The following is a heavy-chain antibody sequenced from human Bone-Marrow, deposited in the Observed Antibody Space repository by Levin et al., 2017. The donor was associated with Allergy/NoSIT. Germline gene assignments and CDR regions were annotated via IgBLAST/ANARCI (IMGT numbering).Heavy chain of an antibody. J-gene: IGHJ3*02. D-gene: IGHD1-26*01. CDR3: ARDRTSGSQDAFDI. V-gene: IGHV3-48*03. CDR2: ISSSGGTK. Sequence: GGSLRLSCAASGFTFSSYEMNWVRQAPGKGLEWASYISSSGGTKYYADSVKGRFTISRDNAKNSLYLQMNSLRAEDTAVYYCARDRTSGSQDAFDIWGQGTKVTVSS. CDR1: GFTFSSYE.